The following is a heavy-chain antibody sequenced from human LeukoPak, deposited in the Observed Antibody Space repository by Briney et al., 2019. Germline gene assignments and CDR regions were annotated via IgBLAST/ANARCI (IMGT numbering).Heavy chain of an antibody. Sequence: GGSLRLSCAVSGFSFSTYWMSWVRQAAGKGLEWLANIKQDGSEKYYVDSVKGRFTISRDNAKNSLYLQMNSLRAEDTAVYYCARDHSSSWYGSWLYWGQGTLVTVSS. D-gene: IGHD6-13*01. V-gene: IGHV3-7*04. CDR1: GFSFSTYW. CDR3: ARDHSSSWYGSWLY. CDR2: IKQDGSEK. J-gene: IGHJ4*02.